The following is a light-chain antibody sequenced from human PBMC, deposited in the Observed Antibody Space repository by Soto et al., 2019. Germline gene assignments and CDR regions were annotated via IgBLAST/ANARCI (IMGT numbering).Light chain of an antibody. CDR2: DAY. CDR1: ISDVGRYIF. CDR3: CSHAGDSVV. Sequence: QCLLTQPRSVSGSPGQSFNISRTGTISDVGRYIFVSWYQQHPGKAPKLILYDAYKRPSGVPGRFSGSKSGNTASLTISGLQAEDESDYYCCSHAGDSVVFGTGTKVTVL. V-gene: IGLV2-11*01. J-gene: IGLJ1*01.